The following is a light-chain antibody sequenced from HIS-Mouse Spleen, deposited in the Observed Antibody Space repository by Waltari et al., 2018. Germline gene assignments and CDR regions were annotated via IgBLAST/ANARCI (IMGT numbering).Light chain of an antibody. V-gene: IGLV2-11*01. CDR3: CSYAGSYTGV. Sequence: QSALTQPRPVSVSPGQSVTISCTGTRSDGGGYNYVSWYQQRPGKAPKLMIYDGSKRPSGVPDRFSGSKSGSTASLTISGLQAEDEADYYCCSYAGSYTGVFGTGTKVTVL. CDR1: RSDGGGYNY. CDR2: DGS. J-gene: IGLJ1*01.